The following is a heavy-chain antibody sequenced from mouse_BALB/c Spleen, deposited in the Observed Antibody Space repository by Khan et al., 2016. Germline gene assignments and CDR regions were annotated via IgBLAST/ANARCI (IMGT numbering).Heavy chain of an antibody. D-gene: IGHD2-14*01. CDR1: GYTFTTAG. J-gene: IGHJ4*01. Sequence: QIQLVQSGPELKKPGETVRISCKASGYTFTTAGMQWVQKMPGKGMKWIGWINTHSGVPKYADDLKGRFAFSLETSASTAYLQISNLKNEDTSTYFCSRSYRYDDAMDYWGQGTSVTVSS. CDR3: SRSYRYDDAMDY. CDR2: INTHSGVP. V-gene: IGHV9-4*02.